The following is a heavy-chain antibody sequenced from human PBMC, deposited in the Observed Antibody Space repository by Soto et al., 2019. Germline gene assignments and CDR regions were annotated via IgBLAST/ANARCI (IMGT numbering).Heavy chain of an antibody. CDR3: ARHDCISSSCYYYYYYGMDV. CDR1: GGTFSNYA. V-gene: IGHV1-69*12. J-gene: IGHJ6*02. Sequence: QVHLVQSGAEVKKPGSSVKVSCKASGGTFSNYAISWVRHAPGQGLEWMGGIIPIFDTANYAQKFQGRVTITADESTSTAYMELSSLRSEDTAVYYCARHDCISSSCYYYYYYGMDVWGQGTTVTVSS. CDR2: IIPIFDTA. D-gene: IGHD2-2*01.